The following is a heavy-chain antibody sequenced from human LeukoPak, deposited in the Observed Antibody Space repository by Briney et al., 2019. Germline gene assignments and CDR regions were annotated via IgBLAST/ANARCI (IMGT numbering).Heavy chain of an antibody. CDR2: ISVSGSDT. CDR3: ARVSSGGVCFQSDF. CDR1: GFTFSNAW. J-gene: IGHJ4*02. Sequence: AGGSLRLSCVASGFTFSNAWMSWVRQAPGKGLEWVSSISVSGSDTYYPDSVKGRFTISRDNSKNTLYLQMNSLRAEDTAIYYCARVSSGGVCFQSDFWGQGTLVTVSS. V-gene: IGHV3-23*01. D-gene: IGHD2-21*01.